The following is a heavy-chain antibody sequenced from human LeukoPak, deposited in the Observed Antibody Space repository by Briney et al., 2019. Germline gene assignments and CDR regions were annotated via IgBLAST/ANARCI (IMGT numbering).Heavy chain of an antibody. J-gene: IGHJ4*02. Sequence: SQTLSLTCAVSGGSISSGGYSWSWIRQPPGKGLECIGYIYQSGSTYYNPSLKSRVTISPDRSENQFSLKLSSVTAADTAVYYCARGGRYFDWPYFDYWGQGTLVTVSS. V-gene: IGHV4-30-2*01. CDR1: GGSISSGGYS. D-gene: IGHD3-9*01. CDR3: ARGGRYFDWPYFDY. CDR2: IYQSGST.